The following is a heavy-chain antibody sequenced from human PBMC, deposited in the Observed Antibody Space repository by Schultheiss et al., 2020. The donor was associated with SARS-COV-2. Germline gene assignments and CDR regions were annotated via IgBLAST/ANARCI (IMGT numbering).Heavy chain of an antibody. CDR3: ARVIPPYYFDY. Sequence: GGSLRLSCAAFGFTVSSNYMSWVRQAPGKGLEWVSVIYSGGSTYYADSVKGRFTISRDNSKNTLYLQMNSLRAEDTAVYYCARVIPPYYFDYWGQGTLVTVSS. J-gene: IGHJ4*02. CDR1: GFTVSSNY. D-gene: IGHD2-2*02. V-gene: IGHV3-53*01. CDR2: IYSGGST.